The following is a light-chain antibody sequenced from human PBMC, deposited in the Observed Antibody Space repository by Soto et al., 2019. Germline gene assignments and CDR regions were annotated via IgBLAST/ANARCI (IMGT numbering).Light chain of an antibody. CDR1: QSVSSSY. CDR2: GAS. CDR3: QQYGSSPLFT. J-gene: IGKJ4*01. Sequence: EIVLTQSPGTLSLSPGERATLSCRASQSVSSSYLAWYQQKPGQAPRLLIYGASSRATGIPDRFSGSGSGTDFTLTISSLEPEDFAVYYWQQYGSSPLFTFGGGTKVEIK. V-gene: IGKV3-20*01.